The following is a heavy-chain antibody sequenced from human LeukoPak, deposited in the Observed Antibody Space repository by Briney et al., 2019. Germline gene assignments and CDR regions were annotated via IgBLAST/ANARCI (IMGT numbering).Heavy chain of an antibody. J-gene: IGHJ4*02. Sequence: ASVKVSCKASGGTFSNYAINWVRQAPGQGLEWMGGIIPIFGTANYAQKFQGRVTITADESTSTVYMELNSLKSEDTAVYYCARGWDYDSGGRPTAYVYWGQGTLVTVSS. CDR1: GGTFSNYA. V-gene: IGHV1-69*13. CDR3: ARGWDYDSGGRPTAYVY. CDR2: IIPIFGTA. D-gene: IGHD3-22*01.